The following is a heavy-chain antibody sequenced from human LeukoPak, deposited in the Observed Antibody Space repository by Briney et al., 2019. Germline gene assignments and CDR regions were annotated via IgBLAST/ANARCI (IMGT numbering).Heavy chain of an antibody. J-gene: IGHJ4*02. CDR1: GVSITSYY. V-gene: IGHV4-59*12. CDR3: ARRRIIMIVVAKWAFDY. CDR2: IYYSGST. Sequence: SETLSLTCTVSGVSITSYYWSWIRQPPGKGLELIGYIYYSGSTNYNPSLKSRVTISVDTSKNQFSLKLSSVTAADTAVYYCARRRIIMIVVAKWAFDYWGQGTLVTVSS. D-gene: IGHD3-22*01.